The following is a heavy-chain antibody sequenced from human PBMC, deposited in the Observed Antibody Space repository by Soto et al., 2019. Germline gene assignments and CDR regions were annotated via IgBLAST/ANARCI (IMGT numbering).Heavy chain of an antibody. CDR2: ISGSGGST. CDR1: GFTFSSYA. CDR3: ATGGSSGWRLGFDY. J-gene: IGHJ4*02. D-gene: IGHD6-19*01. V-gene: IGHV3-23*01. Sequence: GGSLRLSCAASGFTFSSYAMSWVRQAPGKGLEWVSAISGSGGSTYYADSVKGRFTISRDNSKNPLYLQMNSLRAEDTAVYYCATGGSSGWRLGFDYWGQGTLVTVSS.